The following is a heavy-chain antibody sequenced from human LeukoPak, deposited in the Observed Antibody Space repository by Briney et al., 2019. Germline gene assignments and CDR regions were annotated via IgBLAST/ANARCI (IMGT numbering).Heavy chain of an antibody. CDR3: ARPTTRNYVGI. CDR2: IYAGDSDT. J-gene: IGHJ3*02. V-gene: IGHV5-51*01. CDR1: GYSFTSFW. D-gene: IGHD1-7*01. Sequence: RGESLKTSFKGPGYSFTSFWIGWVRQIPGKGLGWMGIIYAGDSDTRYSPSFQGQVTISADKTISTAYQQWSSLQASDTAMYYCARPTTRNYVGIWGQGTMDTVSS.